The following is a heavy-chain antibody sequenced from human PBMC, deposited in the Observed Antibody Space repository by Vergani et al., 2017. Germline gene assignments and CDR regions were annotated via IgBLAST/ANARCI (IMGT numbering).Heavy chain of an antibody. J-gene: IGHJ1*01. CDR2: ISYDGTQK. CDR1: GFTSSYYC. V-gene: IGHV3-30*03. D-gene: IGHD1-1*01. CDR3: ATKSCGTPGCQIGYFRE. Sequence: QVHLVESGGGVVQPGRSLRLSCVVSGFTSSYYCMHWVRQSPGKGLEWVALISYDGTQKYYADSVKGRFTISRDNSKSTLYLQMNSLRTEDTAVYYCATKSCGTPGCQIGYFREWGQGTLVTVSS.